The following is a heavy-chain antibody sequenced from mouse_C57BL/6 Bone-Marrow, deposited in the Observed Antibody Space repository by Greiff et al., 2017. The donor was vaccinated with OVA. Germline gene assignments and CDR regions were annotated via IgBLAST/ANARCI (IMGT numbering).Heavy chain of an antibody. Sequence: VQLQQPGAELVKPGASVKLSCKASGYTFTSYWMPWVKQRPGQGLEWIGEIDPSDSYTNYNQKFTGKATLTVDTSSSTAYMQLSSLTSEDSAVYYCAREGNGYAMDYWGQGTSVTVSS. CDR3: AREGNGYAMDY. V-gene: IGHV1-50*01. D-gene: IGHD2-1*01. CDR1: GYTFTSYW. CDR2: IDPSDSYT. J-gene: IGHJ4*01.